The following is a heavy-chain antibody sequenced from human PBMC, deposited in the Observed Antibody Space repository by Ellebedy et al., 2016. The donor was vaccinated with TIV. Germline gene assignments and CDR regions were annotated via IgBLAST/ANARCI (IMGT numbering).Heavy chain of an antibody. D-gene: IGHD3-10*01. J-gene: IGHJ4*02. Sequence: AASVKVSCKTSGYTFTAYYMHWVRQAPGQGLEWMGWINPNSGDTNTAQKFQGRVTMPRDTSISTAYMELTRLRSDDTAVYDCAKGEAYGSGSFPTYWGQGTLVTVSS. CDR1: GYTFTAYY. CDR2: INPNSGDT. CDR3: AKGEAYGSGSFPTY. V-gene: IGHV1-2*02.